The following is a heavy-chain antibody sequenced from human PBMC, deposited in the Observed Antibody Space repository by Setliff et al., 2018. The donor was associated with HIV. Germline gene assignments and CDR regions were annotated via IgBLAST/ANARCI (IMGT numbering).Heavy chain of an antibody. CDR2: VSQSGST. Sequence: SETLSLTCSVSGVSINRTDHYWGWIRQSPGKRLEWIGSVSQSGSTYYNPSLKSRVTIFVDTSKNQFSLRLSSVTAADTAVYYCARHGSNWFDPWGQGTLVTVSS. J-gene: IGHJ5*02. CDR3: ARHGSNWFDP. V-gene: IGHV4-39*01. CDR1: GVSINRTDHY. D-gene: IGHD3-10*01.